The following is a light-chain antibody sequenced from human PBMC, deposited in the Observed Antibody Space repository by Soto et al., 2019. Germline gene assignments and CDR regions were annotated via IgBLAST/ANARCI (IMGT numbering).Light chain of an antibody. Sequence: ESVLTQSPATLSFSPGERASLSCRASQSVSSCSAAYHQKHGHEPSRLINDTSNSAAGSPARFSGSGSSTNFTPTISSLEPEDFAVDYCQQRNSLPPTFGPGTKVEIK. CDR1: QSVSSC. V-gene: IGKV3-11*01. CDR3: QQRNSLPPT. CDR2: DTS. J-gene: IGKJ3*01.